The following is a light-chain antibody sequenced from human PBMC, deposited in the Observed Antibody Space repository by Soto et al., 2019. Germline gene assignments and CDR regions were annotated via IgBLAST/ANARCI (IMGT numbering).Light chain of an antibody. CDR1: QGVTPAY. CDR2: GTS. Sequence: EIVLTQSPGTLSLSPGERATLSCRASQGVTPAYLAWYQHKPGQPPRLLTYGTSNRATGIPDRFSGSGSGTDFTLTISRLEPEDFAVYSCQQYGGSPLFTFGPGTKVDFK. V-gene: IGKV3-20*01. CDR3: QQYGGSPLFT. J-gene: IGKJ3*01.